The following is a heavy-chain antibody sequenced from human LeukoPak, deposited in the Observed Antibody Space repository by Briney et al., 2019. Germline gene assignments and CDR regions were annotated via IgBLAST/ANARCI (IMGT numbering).Heavy chain of an antibody. Sequence: PGGSLRLSCAASGFTFSSYSMNWVRQAPGKGLEWVSYISSSSTIYYADSVKGRFTISRDNAKNSLYLQMNSLRAEDTAVYYCARDRIYSYGINDYWGQGTLVTVSS. CDR3: ARDRIYSYGINDY. D-gene: IGHD5-18*01. J-gene: IGHJ4*02. V-gene: IGHV3-48*01. CDR2: ISSSSTI. CDR1: GFTFSSYS.